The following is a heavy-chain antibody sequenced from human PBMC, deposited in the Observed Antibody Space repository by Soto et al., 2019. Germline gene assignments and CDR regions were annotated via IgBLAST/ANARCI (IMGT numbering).Heavy chain of an antibody. CDR2: IIPIFGTA. D-gene: IGHD3-10*01. CDR3: AGAFDYHDAFDI. J-gene: IGHJ3*02. V-gene: IGHV1-69*01. CDR1: GGTFSSYA. Sequence: QVQLVQAGAEVKKPGSSVKVSCKASGGTFSSYAISWVRQAPGQGLEWMGGIIPIFGTANYAEKLQGRGTITADESKSTAYMELSSLRSEDTAVYYCAGAFDYHDAFDIWGQGTMVTVSS.